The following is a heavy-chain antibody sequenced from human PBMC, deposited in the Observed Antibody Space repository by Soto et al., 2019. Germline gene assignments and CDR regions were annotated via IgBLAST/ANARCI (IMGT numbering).Heavy chain of an antibody. CDR3: ARGVYDYDILTGSDY. D-gene: IGHD3-9*01. Sequence: GGSLRLSCAASGFTFSSYSMNCVRQAPGKGLEWVSYISSSSSTIYYADSVKGRFTISRDNAKNSLYLQMNSLRAEDTAVYYCARGVYDYDILTGSDYWGQGTLVTVSS. J-gene: IGHJ4*02. V-gene: IGHV3-48*01. CDR2: ISSSSSTI. CDR1: GFTFSSYS.